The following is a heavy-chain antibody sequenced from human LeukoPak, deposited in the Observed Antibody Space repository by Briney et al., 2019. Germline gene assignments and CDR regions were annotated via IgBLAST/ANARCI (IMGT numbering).Heavy chain of an antibody. D-gene: IGHD7-27*01. Sequence: SETLSLTCTVSGASINEYYWSWIRQPAVKGLEWIGRIYTRANADYAPSLKSRVTMSADPSKNQLSLKLTSVTAADTAVYYCARALTGAFRIGAFDIWGQGTLVTVSS. CDR1: GASINEYY. J-gene: IGHJ3*02. CDR3: ARALTGAFRIGAFDI. V-gene: IGHV4-4*07. CDR2: IYTRANA.